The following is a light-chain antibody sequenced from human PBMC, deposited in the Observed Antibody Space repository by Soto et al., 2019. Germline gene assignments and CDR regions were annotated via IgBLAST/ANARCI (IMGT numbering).Light chain of an antibody. CDR3: QQYNNWPPGT. Sequence: EIVMTQSPATLSVSPGERATLSCRASQSVSSNLAWYQQKPGQAPRLLIYVASTRATGIPARFSGSGSGTEFTLTISSLQSEDFAVYYCQQYNNWPPGTFGPGTKVDIK. CDR2: VAS. V-gene: IGKV3-15*01. J-gene: IGKJ3*01. CDR1: QSVSSN.